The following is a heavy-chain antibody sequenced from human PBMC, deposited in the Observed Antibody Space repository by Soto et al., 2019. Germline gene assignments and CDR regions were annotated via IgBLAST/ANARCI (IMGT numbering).Heavy chain of an antibody. CDR1: GGSFSGYF. D-gene: IGHD6-6*01. Sequence: QVQLQQWGAGLLKPSETLSLTCAVYGGSFSGYFWSWIRQPPGKGLEWIGEINHSGRTNYNPSLKGRVTISVDPAKNQFSFRLSYVTAADTAVYYGARGVKQLSSCWGHGTLVTVSS. J-gene: IGHJ4*01. CDR3: ARGVKQLSSC. V-gene: IGHV4-34*01. CDR2: INHSGRT.